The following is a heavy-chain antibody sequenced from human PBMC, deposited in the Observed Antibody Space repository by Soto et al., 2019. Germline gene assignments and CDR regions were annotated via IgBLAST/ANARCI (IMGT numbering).Heavy chain of an antibody. V-gene: IGHV3-15*07. Sequence: GGSLRLSCAASGFTFSNAWMNWVRQAPGKGLEWVGRIKSKTDGGTTDNAAPVKGRFTISRDDSKNTLYLQMNSLKTEDTALYYCTTLSITIFGVVLMDVWGQGTTVTVSS. J-gene: IGHJ6*02. CDR1: GFTFSNAW. CDR2: IKSKTDGGTT. CDR3: TTLSITIFGVVLMDV. D-gene: IGHD3-3*01.